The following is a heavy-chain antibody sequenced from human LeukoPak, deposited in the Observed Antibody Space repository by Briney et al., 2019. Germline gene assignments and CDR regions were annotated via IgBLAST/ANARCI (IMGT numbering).Heavy chain of an antibody. CDR2: MSGGGGST. J-gene: IGHJ4*02. CDR1: GFTFSSYG. V-gene: IGHV3-23*01. CDR3: AKSHCGSFSCSRAEF. Sequence: PGGSLRLSCAASGFTFSSYGMSWVRQAPGKRLEWVSAMSGGGGSTFYADSVKGRFTISRDNSKNTLYWQMNSLRDEDTAVYYCAKSHCGSFSCSRAEFWGQGTMVTVSS. D-gene: IGHD2-2*01.